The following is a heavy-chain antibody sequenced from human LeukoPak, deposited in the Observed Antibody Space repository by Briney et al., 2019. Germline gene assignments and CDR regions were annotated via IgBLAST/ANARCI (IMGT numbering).Heavy chain of an antibody. CDR2: IWYDGSNK. CDR3: ARELGIYGMDV. V-gene: IGHV3-33*01. J-gene: IGHJ6*02. CDR1: GFTFSSYG. Sequence: GGSLRLSCAAPGFTFSSYGMHWVRQAPGKGLEWVAVIWYDGSNKYYADSVKGRFTISRDNSKNTLYLQMNSLRAEDTAVYYCARELGIYGMDVWGQGTTVTVSS.